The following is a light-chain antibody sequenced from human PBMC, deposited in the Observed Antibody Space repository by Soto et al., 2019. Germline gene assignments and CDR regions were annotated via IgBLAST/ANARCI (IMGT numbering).Light chain of an antibody. Sequence: EIVLTQSPGTLSLSPGDRATLSCRASQSVTSSYLAWFQQKPGQAPRLLIYEASSRATGIPDRFSGSGSGTDYPLTINSLEPEDFAVYSCHQYGSSPLTFGQGTKLEIK. CDR2: EAS. CDR1: QSVTSSY. CDR3: HQYGSSPLT. J-gene: IGKJ2*01. V-gene: IGKV3-20*01.